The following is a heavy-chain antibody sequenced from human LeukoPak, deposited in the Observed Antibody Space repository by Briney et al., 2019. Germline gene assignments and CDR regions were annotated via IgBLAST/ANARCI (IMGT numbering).Heavy chain of an antibody. Sequence: PSETRSLTCTVSGGSISSYDWSWSRQPPGQGPELIVYIYYSGSTNYKPSLTSRVTISVDTSKNQFSLKLSSVTAEETAVCYCARLKLGHDAFDIWGQGTMVTVSS. J-gene: IGHJ3*02. CDR2: IYYSGST. CDR1: GGSISSYD. CDR3: ARLKLGHDAFDI. V-gene: IGHV4-59*08. D-gene: IGHD1-7*01.